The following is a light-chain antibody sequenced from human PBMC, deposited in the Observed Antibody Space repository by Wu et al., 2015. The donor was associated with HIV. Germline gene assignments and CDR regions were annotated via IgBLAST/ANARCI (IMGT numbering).Light chain of an antibody. CDR3: QQYDKWPPWT. J-gene: IGKJ1*01. CDR2: GAS. CDR1: QSVTSN. V-gene: IGKV3-15*01. Sequence: LTQSPGTLSLSPGERATLSCRASQSVTSNYLAWYQQKPGQAPRLLIYGASTRATGIPARFSGSGSVTEFTLTISSMQSEDFAVYYCQQYDKWPPWTFGQGTKVEIK.